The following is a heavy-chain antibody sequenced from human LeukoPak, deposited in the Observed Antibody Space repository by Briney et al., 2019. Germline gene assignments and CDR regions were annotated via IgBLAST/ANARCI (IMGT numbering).Heavy chain of an antibody. D-gene: IGHD3-9*01. CDR1: GFTFSSYG. CDR2: IRYDGSNK. CDR3: ATGGILTGYYLSPFDY. J-gene: IGHJ4*02. Sequence: PGGSLRLSCAASGFTFSSYGMHWVRQAPGKGLEWVAFIRYDGSNKYYADSVKGRFTISRDNSKNTLYLQMNSLRAEDTAVYYCATGGILTGYYLSPFDYWGQGTLVTVSS. V-gene: IGHV3-30*02.